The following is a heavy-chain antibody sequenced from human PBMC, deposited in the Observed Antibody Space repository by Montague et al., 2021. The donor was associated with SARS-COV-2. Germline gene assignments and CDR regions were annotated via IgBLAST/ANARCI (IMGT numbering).Heavy chain of an antibody. CDR2: KKKSGST. CDR3: ARVAVGYDQDSSAYFDY. V-gene: IGHV4-34*01. Sequence: KKKSGSTNYNPSLKSRVTLSVDTSKKQFSLKLSSLTAAETAVYYCARVAVGYDQDSSAYFDYWGQGSRVIVAS. D-gene: IGHD3-22*01. J-gene: IGHJ4*02.